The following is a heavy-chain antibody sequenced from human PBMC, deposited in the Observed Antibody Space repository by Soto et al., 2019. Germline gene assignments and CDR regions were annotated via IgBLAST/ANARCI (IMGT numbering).Heavy chain of an antibody. D-gene: IGHD5-18*01. CDR1: GGSISSGGYY. J-gene: IGHJ4*02. CDR2: IYYSGST. Sequence: SETLSLTCTVSGGSISSGGYYWSWIRQHPGKGLEWIGYIYYSGSTYYNPSLKSRVTISVDTSKNQFSLKLSSVTAADTAVYYCARWSSSSLDVDTAMVAFDYWGQGTLVTVSS. CDR3: ARWSSSSLDVDTAMVAFDY. V-gene: IGHV4-31*03.